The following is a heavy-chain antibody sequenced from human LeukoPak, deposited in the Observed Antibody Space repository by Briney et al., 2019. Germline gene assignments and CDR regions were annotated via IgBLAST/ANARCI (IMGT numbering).Heavy chain of an antibody. D-gene: IGHD3-10*01. CDR3: ARDGDAAIRGVNFDY. J-gene: IGHJ4*02. Sequence: GGSLRLSYSASGFTFSNFAIHWVRQAPGKGLEWLAVMSYDGNNKYYAESVKGRFTISRDKTKSSLYLQMNSLRTGDTAVYYCARDGDAAIRGVNFDYWGQGTLVTVSS. CDR2: MSYDGNNK. V-gene: IGHV3-30-3*01. CDR1: GFTFSNFA.